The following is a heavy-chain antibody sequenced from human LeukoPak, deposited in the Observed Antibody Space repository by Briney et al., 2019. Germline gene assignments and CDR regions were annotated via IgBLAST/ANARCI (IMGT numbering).Heavy chain of an antibody. J-gene: IGHJ4*02. CDR1: SGSISSYY. Sequence: SETLSLTCTVSSGSISSYYWGWIRQPPGKGLEWIGSIYYSGSTYYNPSLKSRVTISVDTSKNQFSLKLSSVTAADTAVYYCARLFGSSSYWGQGTLVTVSS. CDR3: ARLFGSSSY. V-gene: IGHV4-39*01. CDR2: IYYSGST. D-gene: IGHD6-6*01.